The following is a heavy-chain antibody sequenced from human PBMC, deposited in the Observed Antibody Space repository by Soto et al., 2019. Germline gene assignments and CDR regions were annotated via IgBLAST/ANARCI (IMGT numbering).Heavy chain of an antibody. J-gene: IGHJ6*02. Sequence: SVKVSCKASGGTFSSYAISWVRQAPGQGLEWMGGIIPIFGTANYAQKFQGRVTITADKSTGTAYMELSSLRSEDTAVYYCARSGFTIFGVVIEPQSGTYYYYGMDVWGQGTTVTVSS. V-gene: IGHV1-69*06. CDR2: IIPIFGTA. CDR3: ARSGFTIFGVVIEPQSGTYYYYGMDV. D-gene: IGHD3-3*01. CDR1: GGTFSSYA.